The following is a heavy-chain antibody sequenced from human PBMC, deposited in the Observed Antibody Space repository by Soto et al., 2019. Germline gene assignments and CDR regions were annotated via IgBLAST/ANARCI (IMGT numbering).Heavy chain of an antibody. V-gene: IGHV3-23*01. CDR1: GFTFSSFA. J-gene: IGHJ6*02. CDR2: VSARGVST. D-gene: IGHD4-17*01. CDR3: VKPIGDGDIPPYYYGMGV. Sequence: EVQLLESGGGLVQPGGSLRLSCAASGFTFSSFAMTWVRQAPGKGLEWVSGVSARGVSTYYADSVKGRFTISRDNSRNTLYLQMDSLRAEDTAVYFCVKPIGDGDIPPYYYGMGVWGQGTAVTVS.